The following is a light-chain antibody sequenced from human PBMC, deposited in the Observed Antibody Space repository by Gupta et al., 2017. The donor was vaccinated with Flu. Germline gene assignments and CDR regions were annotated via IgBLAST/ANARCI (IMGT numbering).Light chain of an antibody. Sequence: NCKSSQSVFSSSTSKSYLAWYQQKPGRPPKLLIYWAATRESGVPDQFSGSGSGTEFSLPISTLQAEDVAVYYCWQYYATPPTFGQGTKVEIK. J-gene: IGKJ1*01. CDR2: WAA. V-gene: IGKV4-1*01. CDR1: QSVFSSSTSKSY. CDR3: WQYYATPPT.